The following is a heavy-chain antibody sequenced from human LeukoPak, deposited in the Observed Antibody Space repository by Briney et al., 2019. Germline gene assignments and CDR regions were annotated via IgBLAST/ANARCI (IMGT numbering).Heavy chain of an antibody. Sequence: SETLSLTCTVSGGSISSSSYYWGWIRQPPGWGLEWIGSIYYSGSTYYNPSLKSRVTISVDTSKNQFSLKLSSVTAADTAVYYCVGYSYGRETFDYWGQGTLVTVSS. CDR3: VGYSYGRETFDY. J-gene: IGHJ4*02. V-gene: IGHV4-39*01. D-gene: IGHD5-18*01. CDR1: GGSISSSSYY. CDR2: IYYSGST.